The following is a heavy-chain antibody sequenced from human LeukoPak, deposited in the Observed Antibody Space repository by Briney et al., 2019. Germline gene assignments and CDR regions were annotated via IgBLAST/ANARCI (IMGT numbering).Heavy chain of an antibody. J-gene: IGHJ4*02. Sequence: GGSLRLSCAAYGFTFSNYGMSWVRQAPGKGLEWVSGISGSGRSTYYADSVKGRFTISRDNSKNTLHLQMNSLRAEDTAFYYCVGTAIGTIDYWGQGTLVTVSS. D-gene: IGHD1-7*01. CDR1: GFTFSNYG. CDR3: VGTAIGTIDY. V-gene: IGHV3-23*01. CDR2: ISGSGRST.